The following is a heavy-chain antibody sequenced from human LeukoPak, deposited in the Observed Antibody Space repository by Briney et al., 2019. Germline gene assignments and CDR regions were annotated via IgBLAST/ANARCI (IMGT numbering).Heavy chain of an antibody. J-gene: IGHJ5*02. D-gene: IGHD3-10*01. CDR1: GGSISSGSYY. CDR2: IYTSGST. CDR3: ARGSRWRFGEFSGFNWFDP. Sequence: PSQTLSLTCTVSGGSISSGSYYWSWIRQPAGKGLEWIGRIYTSGSTNYNPSLKSRVTISADTSKNQFSLKLSSVTAADTAVYYCARGSRWRFGEFSGFNWFDPWGQGTLVTVSS. V-gene: IGHV4-61*02.